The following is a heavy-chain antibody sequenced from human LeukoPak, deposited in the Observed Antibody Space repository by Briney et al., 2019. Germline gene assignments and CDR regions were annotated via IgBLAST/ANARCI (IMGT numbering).Heavy chain of an antibody. Sequence: GGSLRLSCAASGFTFSDYYMSWIRQAPGKGLEWVSYISSSGSTIYYADSVKGRFTISRDNAKNSLYLQMNSLRAEDTAVYYCARDSYDSSGYYYYFDYWGQGTLVTVSS. CDR3: ARDSYDSSGYYYYFDY. CDR1: GFTFSDYY. V-gene: IGHV3-11*04. J-gene: IGHJ4*02. CDR2: ISSSGSTI. D-gene: IGHD3-22*01.